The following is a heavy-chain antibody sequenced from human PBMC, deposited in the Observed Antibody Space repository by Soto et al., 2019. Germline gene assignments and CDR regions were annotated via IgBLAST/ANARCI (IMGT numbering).Heavy chain of an antibody. CDR2: MNPNSGNT. CDR1: GYTFTSYD. V-gene: IGHV1-8*01. J-gene: IGHJ6*02. CDR3: ARERTGTTSMDV. Sequence: QVQLVQSGAEVKKPGASVKVSCKASGYTFTSYDINWVRQATGQGLEWMGWMNPNSGNTGYAQKFQGRVTMTRNTSLSTAYMELSSLRYEDTAMYYCARERTGTTSMDVWRQGTTVTVS. D-gene: IGHD1-1*01.